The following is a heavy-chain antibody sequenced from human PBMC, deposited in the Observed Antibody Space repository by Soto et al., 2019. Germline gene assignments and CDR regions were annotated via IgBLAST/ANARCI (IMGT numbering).Heavy chain of an antibody. Sequence: HPGGSLRLSCAASGFNFGEYAMSWFRQPPGKGPEWVGLIRSQSSRATSEYASSVKGRFSISRDDSKSIVYLQMNNLKIEDTAVYYCAWVPLSYWDVVMTDHYWGQGTLVTVSS. CDR2: IRSQSSRATS. CDR3: AWVPLSYWDVVMTDHY. D-gene: IGHD2-15*01. V-gene: IGHV3-49*03. J-gene: IGHJ4*02. CDR1: GFNFGEYA.